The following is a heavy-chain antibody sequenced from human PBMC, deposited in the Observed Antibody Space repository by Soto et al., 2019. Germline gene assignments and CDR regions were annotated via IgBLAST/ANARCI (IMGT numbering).Heavy chain of an antibody. V-gene: IGHV1-46*01. Sequence: ASVKVSCKASGYTFTSYYMHWVRQAPGQGLEWMGIINPSGGSTIYAQKFQGRITMTRDTSTSTVYMDLSSLRSEDTAVYYCASPIAAAGTDVSYYYYGMDVWGQGTTVTVSS. CDR2: INPSGGST. CDR3: ASPIAAAGTDVSYYYYGMDV. J-gene: IGHJ6*02. CDR1: GYTFTSYY. D-gene: IGHD6-13*01.